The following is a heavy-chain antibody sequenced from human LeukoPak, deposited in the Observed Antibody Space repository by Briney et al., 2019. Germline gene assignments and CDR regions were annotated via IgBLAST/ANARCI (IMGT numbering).Heavy chain of an antibody. CDR1: GFTISSYS. Sequence: GGSLRLSCAASGFTISSYSMNWVRQAPGKGLEWVSYISSSSSTIYYADSVKGRFTISRDNAKNSLYLQMNSLRAEDTAVYYCATNYYASWFYGYWGQGTLVTVSS. V-gene: IGHV3-48*01. CDR2: ISSSSSTI. CDR3: ATNYYASWFYGY. D-gene: IGHD3-22*01. J-gene: IGHJ4*02.